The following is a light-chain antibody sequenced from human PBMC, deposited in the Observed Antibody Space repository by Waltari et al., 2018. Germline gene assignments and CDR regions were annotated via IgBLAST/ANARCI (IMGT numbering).Light chain of an antibody. CDR2: DVT. CDR3: SSYTSSGTVV. J-gene: IGLJ2*01. V-gene: IGLV2-14*01. Sequence: QSALTQPASVSGSPGQSIAISCTGTTSDVGGSKFVSRYQQPPGKAPKLMIYDVTKRPPGVSDRFSGSKSDNTASLTISGLQAGDEADYYCSSYTSSGTVVFGGGTKLTVL. CDR1: TSDVGGSKF.